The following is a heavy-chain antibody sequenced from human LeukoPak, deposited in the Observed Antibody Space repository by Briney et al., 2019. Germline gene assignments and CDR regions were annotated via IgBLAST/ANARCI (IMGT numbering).Heavy chain of an antibody. CDR3: VRTDIGDWYFGL. J-gene: IGHJ2*01. CDR2: ISISSTKM. D-gene: IGHD2-15*01. CDR1: GFTLDTYN. V-gene: IGHV3-48*02. Sequence: PGGSLRLSCAASGFTLDTYNMNWVRQAPGKGLEWVAFISISSTKMYHADSVKGRFTISRDNAQNSLYLQMNSLRDDDTAVYYCVRTDIGDWYFGLWGRGTLVTVSS.